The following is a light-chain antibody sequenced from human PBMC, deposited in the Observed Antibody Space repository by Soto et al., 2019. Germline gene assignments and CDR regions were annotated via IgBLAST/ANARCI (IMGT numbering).Light chain of an antibody. J-gene: IGKJ1*01. CDR1: QSVSST. CDR3: QQDNTWPRT. Sequence: VITQSLDTLAGAPGESATLSCRASQSVSSTLAWFQQKPGQAPRLLIYGASTRATGIPARFSGSGSGTDFTLTISSLQSEDFAVYYCQQDNTWPRTFGQGGKVDI. CDR2: GAS. V-gene: IGKV3-15*01.